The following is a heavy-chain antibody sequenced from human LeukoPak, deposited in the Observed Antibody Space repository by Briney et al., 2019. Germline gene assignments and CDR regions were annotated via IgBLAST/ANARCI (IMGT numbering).Heavy chain of an antibody. J-gene: IGHJ4*02. Sequence: GGSLRLSCAASGFTFSNYWMTWVRQAPGKGLEWVAVINQDATKEYYMDSVKARFTISRDNAKNSVSLQMNSLRAEDTAVYYCVRDGGVSGYDLLDYWGQGTLVTVSS. CDR2: INQDATKE. CDR3: VRDGGVSGYDLLDY. CDR1: GFTFSNYW. V-gene: IGHV3-7*01. D-gene: IGHD5-12*01.